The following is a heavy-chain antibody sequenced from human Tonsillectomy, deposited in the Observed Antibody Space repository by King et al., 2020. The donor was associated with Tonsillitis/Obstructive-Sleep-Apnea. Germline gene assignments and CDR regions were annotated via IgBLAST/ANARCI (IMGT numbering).Heavy chain of an antibody. CDR3: ARDRELPQAGSFDY. V-gene: IGHV4-59*01. Sequence: QLQESGPGLVKPSETLSLTCTVSGDSIRSYYWSWMRQPPGKGLEWIGYIYYGGSTNYNPSLKSRVTMSGDTSKNQFSLKLSSVTAADTAVYYCARDRELPQAGSFDYWGQGTQVTVSS. CDR1: GDSIRSYY. CDR2: IYYGGST. J-gene: IGHJ4*02. D-gene: IGHD1-7*01.